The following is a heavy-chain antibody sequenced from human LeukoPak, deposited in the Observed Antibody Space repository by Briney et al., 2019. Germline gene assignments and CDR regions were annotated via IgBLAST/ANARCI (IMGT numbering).Heavy chain of an antibody. D-gene: IGHD6-19*01. CDR2: IYFTGSP. Sequence: PETPSLTCILPLGSIGINYWCSISQRPGEGVGCIGHIYFTGSPNYNPSLKSRVPISIDTSKNQFSLKLSSVTAADTAVYFCAKYGGSGWVIDSWGQGTLVTVSS. J-gene: IGHJ4*02. V-gene: IGHV4-59*08. CDR1: LGSIGINY. CDR3: AKYGGSGWVIDS.